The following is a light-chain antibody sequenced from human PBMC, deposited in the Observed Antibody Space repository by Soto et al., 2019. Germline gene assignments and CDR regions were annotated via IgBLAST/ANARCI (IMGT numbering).Light chain of an antibody. Sequence: EIVLTQSPGTLSLSPGERATLSCRASQSVSSSFLAWYQQQPGQAPRLLIHGASSRATDIPDRFSGSGSGTDFTLTISRLEPADFAVYYCQQYGSSPPTFGPGTKVDIK. V-gene: IGKV3-20*01. J-gene: IGKJ3*01. CDR3: QQYGSSPPT. CDR1: QSVSSSF. CDR2: GAS.